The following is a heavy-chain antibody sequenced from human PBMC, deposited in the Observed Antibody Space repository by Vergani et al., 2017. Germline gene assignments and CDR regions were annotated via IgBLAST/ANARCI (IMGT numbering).Heavy chain of an antibody. CDR2: IYYSGST. J-gene: IGHJ4*02. Sequence: QVQLQESGPGLVKPSETLSLTCTVSGVSISSYYWSWIRQPPGKGLEWIGYIYYSGSTNYNPSLKSRVTISVDTSKNQFSLKLSSVTAADTAVYYCARGALWWLRQIDSWGQGTLVTVSS. CDR3: ARGALWWLRQIDS. V-gene: IGHV4-59*01. CDR1: GVSISSYY. D-gene: IGHD2-21*01.